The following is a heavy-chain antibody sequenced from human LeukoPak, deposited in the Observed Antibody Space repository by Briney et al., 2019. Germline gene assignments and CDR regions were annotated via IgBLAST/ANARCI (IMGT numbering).Heavy chain of an antibody. D-gene: IGHD5-18*01. CDR1: GFTFSDYY. CDR2: ISSRGSTI. V-gene: IGHV3-11*01. CDR3: ARDRLGYSYGYSDY. J-gene: IGHJ4*02. Sequence: PGSALILSCAASGFTFSDYYMSWVGQAPGHGLHWVSYISSRGSTIYYAGSVKRRFTISRDNAKNSLYLQMNSLRAEDTAVYYCARDRLGYSYGYSDYWGQGTLVTVSS.